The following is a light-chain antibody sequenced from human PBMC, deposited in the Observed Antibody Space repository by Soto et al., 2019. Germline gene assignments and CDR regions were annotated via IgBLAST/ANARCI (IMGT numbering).Light chain of an antibody. CDR1: QSIRIY. J-gene: IGKJ1*01. CDR2: AAS. CDR3: HQSGDTPPWT. Sequence: DIQMTQSPSSLSASVGDRVTITCRASQSIRIYLNWYQQKPGKAPELLIFAASSLQSGVPSRFSGSGSGTDFTLTISSLQPEDFATYYCHQSGDTPPWTFGQGTKVEIK. V-gene: IGKV1-39*01.